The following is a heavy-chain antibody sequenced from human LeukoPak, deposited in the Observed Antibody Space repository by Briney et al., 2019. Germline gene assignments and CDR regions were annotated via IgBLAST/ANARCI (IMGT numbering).Heavy chain of an antibody. CDR3: ARGWEAVAGFDY. CDR2: ISSSGSTI. CDR1: GFTFSSYE. D-gene: IGHD6-19*01. Sequence: GGSLRLSCAASGFTFSSYEMNWVRQAPGKGLEWVSYISSSGSTIYYADSVKGRFTISRDNAKNSLYLQMNSLRAEDTALYYCARGWEAVAGFDYWGQGTLVTVSS. V-gene: IGHV3-48*03. J-gene: IGHJ4*02.